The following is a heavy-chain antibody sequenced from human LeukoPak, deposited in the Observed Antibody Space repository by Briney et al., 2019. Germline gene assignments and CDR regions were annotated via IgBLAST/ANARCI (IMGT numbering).Heavy chain of an antibody. CDR1: GYTFTSYG. Sequence: GASVKVSFKASGYTFTSYGGSWVRQAPGQGLEWMGWISAYNGNTNYAQKLQGRVTMTTDTSKSTAYMELRSLRSDATAVYYCARAAGNYDILTGYTSSAFDIWGQGTMVTVSS. J-gene: IGHJ3*02. V-gene: IGHV1-18*04. CDR2: ISAYNGNT. CDR3: ARAAGNYDILTGYTSSAFDI. D-gene: IGHD3-9*01.